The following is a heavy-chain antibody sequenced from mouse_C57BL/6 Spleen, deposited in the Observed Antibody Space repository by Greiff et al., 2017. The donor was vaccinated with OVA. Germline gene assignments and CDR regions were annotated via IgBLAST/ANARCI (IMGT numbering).Heavy chain of an antibody. J-gene: IGHJ4*01. V-gene: IGHV1-80*01. CDR3: ARDYYGSSYDPYYAMDY. D-gene: IGHD1-1*01. CDR1: GYAFSSYW. CDR2: IYPGDGDT. Sequence: VQLQPSWAELVKPGASVKISCKASGYAFSSYWMNWVKQRPGKGLEWIGQIYPGDGDTNYNGKFKGKATLTADKSSSTAYMQLSSLTSEDSAVYFCARDYYGSSYDPYYAMDYWGQGTSVTVSS.